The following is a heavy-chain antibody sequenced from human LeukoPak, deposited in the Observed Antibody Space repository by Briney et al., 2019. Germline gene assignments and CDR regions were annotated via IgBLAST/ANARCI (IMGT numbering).Heavy chain of an antibody. CDR2: IYSGGST. CDR1: GFTVSSNY. J-gene: IGHJ4*02. Sequence: GGSLRLSCVASGFTVSSNYMSWVRQAPGKGLEWVSVIYSGGSTYYADSVKGRFTISRDNSKNTLYLQMNSLRAEDTAVYYCARAGFYSVAGSPPYYFDYWGQGTLVTVSS. V-gene: IGHV3-53*01. CDR3: ARAGFYSVAGSPPYYFDY. D-gene: IGHD6-19*01.